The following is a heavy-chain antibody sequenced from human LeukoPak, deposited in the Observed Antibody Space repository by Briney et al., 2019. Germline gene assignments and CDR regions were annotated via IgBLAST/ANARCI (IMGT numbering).Heavy chain of an antibody. J-gene: IGHJ5*02. CDR1: GYTFTSYD. CDR3: ARSDDYSNYDWFDP. D-gene: IGHD4-11*01. CDR2: MDPNSGNT. Sequence: ASVKVSCKASGYTFTSYDINWVRQAIGQGLEWMGWMDPNSGNTGYAQKFQGRVTMTRNTSISTAYMELSSLRSEDTAVYYCARSDDYSNYDWFDPWGQGTLVTVSS. V-gene: IGHV1-8*01.